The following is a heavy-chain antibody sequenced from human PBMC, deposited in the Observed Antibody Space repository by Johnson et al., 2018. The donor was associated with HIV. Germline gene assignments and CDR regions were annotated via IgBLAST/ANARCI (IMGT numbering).Heavy chain of an antibody. J-gene: IGHJ3*02. D-gene: IGHD4-17*01. CDR3: ARSPETGDRLWRAFDI. CDR2: ISYGGNKQ. Sequence: QVQLVESGGGVVQPGRSLRLSCAASGFTFSSYAMHWVRQPPGKGLEWVAVISYGGNKQYYVDSVEGRFTISRDNSKDTLYLQMNSLRAEDTAVYYCARSPETGDRLWRAFDIWGHGTMVTVSS. CDR1: GFTFSSYA. V-gene: IGHV3-30-3*01.